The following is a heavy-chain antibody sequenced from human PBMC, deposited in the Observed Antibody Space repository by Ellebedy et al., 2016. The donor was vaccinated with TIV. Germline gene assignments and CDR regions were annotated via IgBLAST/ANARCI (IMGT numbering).Heavy chain of an antibody. J-gene: IGHJ4*02. CDR2: IYYSGST. V-gene: IGHV4-61*01. CDR1: GGSVSSGSYY. CDR3: ARRKAIFGHDY. D-gene: IGHD3-3*01. Sequence: SETLSLXXTVSGGSVSSGSYYWSWIRQPPGKGLEWIGYIYYSGSTNYNPSLKSRVTISVDTSKNQFSLKLSSVTAADTAVYYCARRKAIFGHDYWGQGTLVTVSS.